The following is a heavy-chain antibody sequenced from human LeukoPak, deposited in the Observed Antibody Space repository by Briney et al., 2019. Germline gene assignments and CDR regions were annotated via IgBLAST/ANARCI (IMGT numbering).Heavy chain of an antibody. V-gene: IGHV4-39*07. CDR1: GGSISSSSYY. CDR3: ARASDSSGYYLKDAFDI. Sequence: TSETLSLTRTVSGGSISSSSYYWGWIRQPPGKGLEWIGSIYYSGSTYYNPSLKSRVTISVDTSKNQFSLKLSSVTAADTAVYYCARASDSSGYYLKDAFDIWGQGTMVTVSS. CDR2: IYYSGST. J-gene: IGHJ3*02. D-gene: IGHD3-22*01.